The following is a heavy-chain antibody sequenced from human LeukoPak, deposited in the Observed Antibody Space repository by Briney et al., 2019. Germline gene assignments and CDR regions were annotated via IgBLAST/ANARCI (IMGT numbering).Heavy chain of an antibody. CDR3: ARAEVDYGDYAVDFDY. J-gene: IGHJ4*02. CDR1: GYSFTSYW. CDR2: IYPGDSDT. V-gene: IGHV5-51*01. Sequence: GESLKISCKGSGYSFTSYWIGWVRQMPGKGLEWMGIIYPGDSDTRYSPSFQGQVTISADKSISTAYLQWSSLKASDTAMYYCARAEVDYGDYAVDFDYWGQGTLVTVSS. D-gene: IGHD4-17*01.